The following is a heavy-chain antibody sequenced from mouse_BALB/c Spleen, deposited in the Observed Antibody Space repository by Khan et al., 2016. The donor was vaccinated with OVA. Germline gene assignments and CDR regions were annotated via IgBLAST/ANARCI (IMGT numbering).Heavy chain of an antibody. CDR3: AKGGTYFGGYFDV. Sequence: VQLKESGPGLVAPSQSLSITCTVSGFSFTDYGVSWVRQPPGKGLEWLGVIWGDGTTNYHSGLISRLSIRKDNSKSQVFLKLNSLQTDDTATYFSAKGGTYFGGYFDVWGAGTTVTVSS. D-gene: IGHD2-10*01. J-gene: IGHJ1*01. CDR2: IWGDGTT. CDR1: GFSFTDYG. V-gene: IGHV2-3*01.